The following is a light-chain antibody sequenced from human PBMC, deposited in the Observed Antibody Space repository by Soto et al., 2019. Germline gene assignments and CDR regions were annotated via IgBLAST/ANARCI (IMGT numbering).Light chain of an antibody. CDR2: GAS. V-gene: IGKV3-20*01. Sequence: EIVWTKSDGMVSLSPGERAALSCRGSPSGSNDFLAWYHKKAGHAPRLLIYGASTRATDVPDRFSAWGSGTDFNLTISRVDTADFAFYYCQQYFTSPITFGQGTRLEI. CDR1: PSGSNDF. J-gene: IGKJ5*01. CDR3: QQYFTSPIT.